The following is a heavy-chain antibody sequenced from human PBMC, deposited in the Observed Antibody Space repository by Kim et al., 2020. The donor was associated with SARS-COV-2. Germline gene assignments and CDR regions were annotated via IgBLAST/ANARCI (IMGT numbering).Heavy chain of an antibody. J-gene: IGHJ4*02. CDR3: ARRSVAHFDY. D-gene: IGHD6-19*01. Sequence: STYYNPSLKSRVTISVDTPKNQVSLNLSSVTAADTAVYYCARRSVAHFDYWGQGTLVTVSS. CDR2: ST. V-gene: IGHV4-39*01.